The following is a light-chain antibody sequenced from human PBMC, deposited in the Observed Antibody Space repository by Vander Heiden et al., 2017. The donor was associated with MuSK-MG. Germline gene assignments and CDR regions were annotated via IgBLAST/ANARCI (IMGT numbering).Light chain of an antibody. CDR3: QQDESSVT. V-gene: IGKV3-20*01. J-gene: IGKJ1*01. Sequence: EIVLTQSPGTLSLSPGERATLSCRASQSVSSSYLAWYQQRPDQAPRLLIYDASKRATDIPDRFSGSGSETDFTLTISRLEPGDFAVYYWQQDESSVTFGQGTKVEIK. CDR2: DAS. CDR1: QSVSSSY.